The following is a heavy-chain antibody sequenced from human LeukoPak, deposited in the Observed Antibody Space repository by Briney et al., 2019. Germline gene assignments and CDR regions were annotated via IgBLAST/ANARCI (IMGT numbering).Heavy chain of an antibody. CDR1: GYSFSNHW. CDR3: ARHVLPYSYGSGIYLIGGGWFDP. V-gene: IGHV5-10-1*01. D-gene: IGHD3-10*01. J-gene: IGHJ5*02. CDR2: IDPSDSYT. Sequence: GESLKISCKGSGYSFSNHWISWVRQMHGKGLEWMGRIDPSDSYTNYSPSFQGHVTISADKSISTAYLQWSSLKASDTAMYYCARHVLPYSYGSGIYLIGGGWFDPWGQGTLVTVSS.